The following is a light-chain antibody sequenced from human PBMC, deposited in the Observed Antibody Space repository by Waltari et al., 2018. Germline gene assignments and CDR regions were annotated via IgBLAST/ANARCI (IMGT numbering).Light chain of an antibody. J-gene: IGLJ2*01. V-gene: IGLV2-23*01. CDR1: SSDVGSYNL. CDR2: EGS. Sequence: QSALTQPASVSGSPGQSITVSCTGTSSDVGSYNLVPWYQQPPGKAPKLMIYEGSKRPSGVSNRFSGSKSGNTASLTISGLQAEDEADYYCCSYAGSSTLLFGGGTKVTVL. CDR3: CSYAGSSTLL.